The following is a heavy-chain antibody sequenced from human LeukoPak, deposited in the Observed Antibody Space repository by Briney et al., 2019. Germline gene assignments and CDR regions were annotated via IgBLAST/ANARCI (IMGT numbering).Heavy chain of an antibody. Sequence: PSETLSLTCTVSGGSISSSSYYCGWIRQPPGKGLEWIGSIYYSGSTYYNPSLKSRVTISVDTSKNQFSLKLSSVTAADTAVYYCARQRREQWLPRGENAFDIWGQGTMVTVSS. D-gene: IGHD6-19*01. V-gene: IGHV4-39*01. CDR2: IYYSGST. CDR1: GGSISSSSYY. CDR3: ARQRREQWLPRGENAFDI. J-gene: IGHJ3*02.